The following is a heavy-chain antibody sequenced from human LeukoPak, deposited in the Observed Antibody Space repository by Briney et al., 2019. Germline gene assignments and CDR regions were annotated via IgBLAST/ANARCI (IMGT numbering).Heavy chain of an antibody. CDR3: ARVRVGATYGGAFDI. J-gene: IGHJ3*02. V-gene: IGHV3-21*01. D-gene: IGHD1-26*01. CDR2: IRSSSTYI. Sequence: GVTLRLSCAASEFTFNNYGMRWVRQAPGKVLEWVSSIRSSSTYIFYADSGKGRFTISRDDAKTSLYLQMTSLRAEDTAVYSCARVRVGATYGGAFDIWGQGTMVTVSS. CDR1: EFTFNNYG.